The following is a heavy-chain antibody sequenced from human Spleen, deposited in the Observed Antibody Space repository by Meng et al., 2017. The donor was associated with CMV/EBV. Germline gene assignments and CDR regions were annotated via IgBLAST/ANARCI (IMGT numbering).Heavy chain of an antibody. V-gene: IGHV4-39*01. CDR2: IYYSGST. D-gene: IGHD6-13*01. Sequence: SETLSLTCTVSGGSISSSSYYWGWIRQTPGEGLEWIGSIYYSGSTYYNPSLKSRVTIPVDTSKNQFSLQLSPVTTADPAVYYCASPYSSSMDVWGQGATVTVSS. J-gene: IGHJ6*02. CDR1: GGSISSSSYY. CDR3: ASPYSSSMDV.